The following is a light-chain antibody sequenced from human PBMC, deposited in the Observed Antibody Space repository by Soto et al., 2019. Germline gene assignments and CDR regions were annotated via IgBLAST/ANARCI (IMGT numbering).Light chain of an antibody. CDR1: QSVTTS. CDR3: QQYNSYPRT. V-gene: IGKV1-5*01. CDR2: DAS. J-gene: IGKJ1*01. Sequence: DIQMTQSPSTLSASVGDRVTITCRASQSVTTSLAWYQQKPGKVPKLLIYDASSLESGVPSRFSGSGSGTEFTLTISSLQPDDSATYYCQQYNSYPRTFGQGTKVDIK.